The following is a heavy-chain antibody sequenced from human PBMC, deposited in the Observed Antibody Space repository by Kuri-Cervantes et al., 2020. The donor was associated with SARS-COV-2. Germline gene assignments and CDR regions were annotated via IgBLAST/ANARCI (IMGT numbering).Heavy chain of an antibody. CDR1: GFTFSSYG. Sequence: SLKISCAVSGFTFSSYGMHWVRQAPGKGLEWVAVIWYDGSNKYYADSVKCRFTISRDNSKNTLYLQMNSLRAEDTAVYYCARVKDGWIHGMDVWGQGTTVTVSS. V-gene: IGHV3-33*01. J-gene: IGHJ6*02. D-gene: IGHD5-18*01. CDR2: IWYDGSNK. CDR3: ARVKDGWIHGMDV.